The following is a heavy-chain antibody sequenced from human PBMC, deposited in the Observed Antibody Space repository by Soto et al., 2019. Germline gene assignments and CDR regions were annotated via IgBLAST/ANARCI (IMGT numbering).Heavy chain of an antibody. Sequence: QMQLVQSGPEVKKPGTSVKVSCKASGFTFTSSAVQWVRQARGQRLEWIGWIVVGSGNTNYAQKFQERVTITRDMSTSTAYMELSSLRSEDTAVYYCAAVFQWLVHFDYWGQGTLVTVS. D-gene: IGHD6-19*01. CDR3: AAVFQWLVHFDY. CDR2: IVVGSGNT. CDR1: GFTFTSSA. J-gene: IGHJ4*02. V-gene: IGHV1-58*01.